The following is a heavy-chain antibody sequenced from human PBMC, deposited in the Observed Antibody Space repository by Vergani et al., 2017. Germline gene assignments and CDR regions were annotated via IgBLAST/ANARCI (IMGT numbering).Heavy chain of an antibody. V-gene: IGHV4-34*01. CDR1: GGSFSGYY. CDR3: ARGLRDLIAVAAPDP. D-gene: IGHD6-19*01. J-gene: IGHJ5*02. CDR2: INHSGST. Sequence: QVQLQQWGAGLLKPSETLSLTCAVYGGSFSGYYWSWIRQPPGKGLEWIGEINHSGSTNYNPSLKSRVTISVDTSKNQFSLKLSSVTAADTAVYYCARGLRDLIAVAAPDPWGQGTLVTVSS.